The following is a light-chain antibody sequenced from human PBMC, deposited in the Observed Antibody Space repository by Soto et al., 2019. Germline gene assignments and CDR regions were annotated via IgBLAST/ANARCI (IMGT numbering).Light chain of an antibody. V-gene: IGKV3-15*01. J-gene: IGKJ1*01. CDR2: GAS. CDR3: QQYNNWPPWT. CDR1: QSVSSN. Sequence: EIVMTQSPATLSVSPGERATLSCRASQSVSSNLAWYQQKPGQAPRLLIYGASTRATGIPARFSGSGSGTEFTLXIXSLQSEDFAVYYCQQYNNWPPWTFGQGTKVEIK.